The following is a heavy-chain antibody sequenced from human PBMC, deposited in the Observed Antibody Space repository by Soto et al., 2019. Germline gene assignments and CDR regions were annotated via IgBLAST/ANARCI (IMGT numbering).Heavy chain of an antibody. D-gene: IGHD4-4*01. J-gene: IGHJ5*02. CDR1: GFTFSSYA. CDR3: AKDSHLRTVTTGGGVYNWFDP. Sequence: GGSLRLSCAASGFTFSSYAMSWVRQAPGKGLEWVSAISGSGGSTYYADSVKGRFTISRDNSKNTLYLQMNSLRAEDTAVYYCAKDSHLRTVTTGGGVYNWFDPSGQGTLVTVSS. V-gene: IGHV3-23*01. CDR2: ISGSGGST.